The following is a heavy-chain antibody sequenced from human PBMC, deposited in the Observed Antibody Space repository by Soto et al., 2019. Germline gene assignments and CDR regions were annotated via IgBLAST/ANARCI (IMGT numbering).Heavy chain of an antibody. CDR2: IKSKTDGGTT. J-gene: IGHJ4*02. CDR1: GFTFINAW. V-gene: IGHV3-15*01. CDR3: TTDSAPAYCNGGSGYFDY. D-gene: IGHD2-15*01. Sequence: GGSLRLSCAASGFTFINAWMSWVRQAPWKGREWVGRIKSKTDGGTTDYAAPVKGRFTISRDDSKNTLYLQMNSLKTEDTAVYYCTTDSAPAYCNGGSGYFDYWGQGTLVTVSS.